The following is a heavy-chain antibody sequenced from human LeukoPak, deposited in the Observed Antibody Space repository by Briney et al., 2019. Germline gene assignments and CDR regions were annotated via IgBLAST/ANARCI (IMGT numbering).Heavy chain of an antibody. V-gene: IGHV3-30*02. CDR1: GFTFSSYG. CDR3: AQRLAVAGTANYYYYYMDV. J-gene: IGHJ6*03. Sequence: GGSLRLSCAASGFTFSSYGMHWVRQAPGKGLEWVTFIRYDGSNKYYADSVKGRFTISRDNSKNTLYLQMNSLRAEDTAVYYCAQRLAVAGTANYYYYYMDVWGKGTTVTISS. D-gene: IGHD6-13*01. CDR2: IRYDGSNK.